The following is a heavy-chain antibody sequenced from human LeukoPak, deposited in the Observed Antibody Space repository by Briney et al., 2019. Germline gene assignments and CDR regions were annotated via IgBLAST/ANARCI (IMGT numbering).Heavy chain of an antibody. Sequence: GGSLRLSCAASGFTFSSYAMHWVRQAPGKGLEWVAVISYDGSNKYYADSVKGRFTISRDNSKNTLYLQMNSLRAEDTAVYYCARELPPLIYYGSGTLDYWGQGTLVTVSS. CDR1: GFTFSSYA. D-gene: IGHD3-10*01. CDR2: ISYDGSNK. CDR3: ARELPPLIYYGSGTLDY. V-gene: IGHV3-30*04. J-gene: IGHJ4*02.